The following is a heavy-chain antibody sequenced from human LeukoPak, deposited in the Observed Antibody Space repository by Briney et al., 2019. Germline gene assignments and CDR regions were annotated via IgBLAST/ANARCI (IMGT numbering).Heavy chain of an antibody. D-gene: IGHD4-11*01. CDR2: LYSDGTT. CDR3: ARLQYPPRYFDY. Sequence: GGSLRLSCAVSGFTVSSNYISWVRQAPGKGLEWVSILYSDGTTYYADSVKGRFTISRDNAKNSLYLQMNSLRAEDTAVYYCARLQYPPRYFDYWGQGTLVTVSS. J-gene: IGHJ4*02. CDR1: GFTVSSNY. V-gene: IGHV3-53*01.